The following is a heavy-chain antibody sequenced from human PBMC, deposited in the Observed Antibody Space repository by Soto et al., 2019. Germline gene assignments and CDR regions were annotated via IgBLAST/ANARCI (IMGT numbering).Heavy chain of an antibody. CDR2: ISHDGSNK. Sequence: GWSLRLSCAGSGFSFSDFGMHWVRQAPGKGLEWVAFISHDGSNKNFADSVKGRFAISRDTSKNMMYLQMNSLRPEDTAVYYCAKWFGELFDGFDVWGQGTVVTVS. CDR1: GFSFSDFG. V-gene: IGHV3-30*18. D-gene: IGHD3-10*01. J-gene: IGHJ3*01. CDR3: AKWFGELFDGFDV.